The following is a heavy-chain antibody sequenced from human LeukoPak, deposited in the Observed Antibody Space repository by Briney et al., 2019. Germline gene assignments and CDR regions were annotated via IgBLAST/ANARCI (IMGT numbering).Heavy chain of an antibody. V-gene: IGHV3-7*01. CDR3: ARVRGDYDFDY. J-gene: IGHJ4*02. CDR1: GFTFSSYW. CDR2: IKQGGSEK. D-gene: IGHD4-17*01. Sequence: PGRSLRLSCAASGFTFSSYWMTWVRQAPGKGLEWVANIKQGGSEKYYVDSVKGRFTISRDNAKNSLYLQMNSLRAEDTAVYYCARVRGDYDFDYWGQGTLVTVSS.